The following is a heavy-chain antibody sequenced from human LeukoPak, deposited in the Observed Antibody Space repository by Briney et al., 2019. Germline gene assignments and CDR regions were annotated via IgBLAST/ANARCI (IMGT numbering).Heavy chain of an antibody. CDR2: INWKGGST. J-gene: IGHJ4*02. V-gene: IGHV3-20*03. Sequence: GSMHLCFAPSGFTFEDRGRSGARPAPGKGLGGASGINWKGGSTCDAGSVRGRFTISRDNAKNSLYLQMTSLRAEDTALYYWARDLVLAGTVFGHWRQGTLVTVSS. CDR1: GFTFEDRG. D-gene: IGHD6-19*01. CDR3: ARDLVLAGTVFGH.